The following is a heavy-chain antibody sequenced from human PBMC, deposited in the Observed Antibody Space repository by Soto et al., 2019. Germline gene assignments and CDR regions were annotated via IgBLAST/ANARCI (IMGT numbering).Heavy chain of an antibody. CDR3: ARDEGRGSGWYADY. CDR1: GGSFSGYY. Sequence: SETLSLTCAVYGGSFSGYYWSWIRQPPGKGLEWIGEIYHSGSTNYNPSLKSRVTISVDKSKNQFSLKLSSVTAADTAVYYCARDEGRGSGWYADYWGQGTLVTVSS. CDR2: IYHSGST. V-gene: IGHV4-34*01. D-gene: IGHD6-19*01. J-gene: IGHJ4*02.